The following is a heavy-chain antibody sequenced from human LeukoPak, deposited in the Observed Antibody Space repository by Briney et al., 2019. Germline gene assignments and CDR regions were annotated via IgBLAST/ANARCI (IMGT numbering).Heavy chain of an antibody. D-gene: IGHD4-17*01. CDR3: AKDPNGDYIGTFDI. J-gene: IGHJ3*02. V-gene: IGHV3-9*01. CDR2: ISWNSGSI. Sequence: GGSLRLSCAASGFTFDDYAMHWVRQAPGKGLEWVSGISWNSGSIGYADPVKGRFTISRDNAKNSLYLQMNSLRAEDTAVYYCAKDPNGDYIGTFDIWGQGTMVTVSS. CDR1: GFTFDDYA.